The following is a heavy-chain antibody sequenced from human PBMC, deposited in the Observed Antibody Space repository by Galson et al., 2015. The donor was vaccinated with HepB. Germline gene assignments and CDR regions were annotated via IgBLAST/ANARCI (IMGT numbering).Heavy chain of an antibody. V-gene: IGHV1-3*01. CDR2: INGGTGDT. J-gene: IGHJ5*02. D-gene: IGHD3-9*01. Sequence: SVKVSCKASGYFFDKYAIHWVRQAPGQRPEWMGWINGGTGDTKYSQHFQGRVTITRDTSASTAYMELSSLRAEDTAVYYCARDILTGPWNWFDPWGQGTLVTVSS. CDR3: ARDILTGPWNWFDP. CDR1: GYFFDKYA.